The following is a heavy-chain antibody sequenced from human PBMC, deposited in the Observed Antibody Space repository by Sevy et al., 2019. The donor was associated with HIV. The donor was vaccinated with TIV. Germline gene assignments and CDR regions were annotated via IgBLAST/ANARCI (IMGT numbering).Heavy chain of an antibody. CDR3: ARDFDSSGYYQHGGY. V-gene: IGHV3-30-3*01. Sequence: GGSLRLSCAASGFTFSSYAMHWVRQAPGKGLEWVAVISYDGSNKYYADSVKGRFTISRENSKNTLYLQMNSLRAEDTAVYYCARDFDSSGYYQHGGYWGQGTLVTVSS. J-gene: IGHJ4*02. D-gene: IGHD3-22*01. CDR2: ISYDGSNK. CDR1: GFTFSSYA.